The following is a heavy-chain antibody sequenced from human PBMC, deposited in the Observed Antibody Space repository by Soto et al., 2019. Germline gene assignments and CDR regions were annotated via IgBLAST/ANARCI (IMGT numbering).Heavy chain of an antibody. CDR3: ARVRVTTDAFDI. CDR2: INPSGGST. Sequence: ASVKVSCKASGYTFTSYYMHWVRQAPGQGLEWMGIINPSGGSTSYAQKFQGRVTMTRDTSTSTVYMELGSLRSEDTAVYYCARVRVTTDAFDIWGQGTMVTVSS. J-gene: IGHJ3*02. V-gene: IGHV1-46*03. CDR1: GYTFTSYY. D-gene: IGHD4-17*01.